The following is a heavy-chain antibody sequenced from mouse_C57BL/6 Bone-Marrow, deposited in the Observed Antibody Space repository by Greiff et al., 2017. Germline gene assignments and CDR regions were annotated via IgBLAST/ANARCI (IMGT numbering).Heavy chain of an antibody. CDR1: GYTFTSYW. Sequence: QVQLQQPGAELVRPGTSVKLSCEASGYTFTSYWMHWVKQRPGQGLEWIGVIDPSDSYTNYNQKFKGKATLTVDTSSSTAYMQLSSLTSEDSAVYDCAREGHEAWFAYWGQGTLVTVSA. CDR2: IDPSDSYT. J-gene: IGHJ3*01. CDR3: AREGHEAWFAY. V-gene: IGHV1-59*01.